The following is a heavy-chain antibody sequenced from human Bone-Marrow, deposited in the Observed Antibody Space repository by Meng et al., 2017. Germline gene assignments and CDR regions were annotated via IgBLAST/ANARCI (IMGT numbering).Heavy chain of an antibody. D-gene: IGHD1-1*01. CDR2: INHSGGT. CDR1: GESFNNGYY. J-gene: IGHJ4*02. Sequence: QVFLLQCGPELLKPSETLTLTCTVYGESFNNGYYWTWIRQPPGKGLEWIGEINHSGGTDYNPSLKSRVTISQDTSKNQFSLKLNSVTAADTAVYFCARGQLILRTWGQGTLVTVSS. CDR3: ARGQLILRT. V-gene: IGHV4-34*01.